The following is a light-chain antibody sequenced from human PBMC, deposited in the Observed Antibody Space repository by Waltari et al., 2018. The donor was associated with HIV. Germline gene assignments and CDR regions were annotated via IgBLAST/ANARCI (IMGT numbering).Light chain of an antibody. V-gene: IGLV3-19*01. Sequence: SSELTQDPAVAVALGQTVRITCQGDSLRNYYASWHQQKPGQAPVLVIYGKNNRPSGIPDRFSGSSSGNTASLTITGAQAEDEADYYCNSRDSSGNHVEFGGGTKLTVL. CDR2: GKN. CDR1: SLRNYY. J-gene: IGLJ2*01. CDR3: NSRDSSGNHVE.